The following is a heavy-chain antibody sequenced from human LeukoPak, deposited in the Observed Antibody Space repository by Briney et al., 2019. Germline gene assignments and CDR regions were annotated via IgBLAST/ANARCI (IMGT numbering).Heavy chain of an antibody. Sequence: GSLRLSCAASGFTFSSYEMNWVRQPPGKGLEWIGSIYYSGSTYYNPSLKSRVTISVDTSKNQFSLKLSSVTAADTAVYYCARHKRPSLIAAAGIGWFDPWGQGTLVTVSS. J-gene: IGHJ5*02. V-gene: IGHV4-39*01. CDR1: GFTFSSYE. CDR2: IYYSGST. CDR3: ARHKRPSLIAAAGIGWFDP. D-gene: IGHD6-13*01.